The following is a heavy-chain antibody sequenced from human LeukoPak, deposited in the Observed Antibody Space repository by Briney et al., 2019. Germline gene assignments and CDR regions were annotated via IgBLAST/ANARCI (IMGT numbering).Heavy chain of an antibody. Sequence: PGGSLRLSCGASGFSFVNFAVSWVRQAPGQGLEWLCAVSGDNSRTYYADSVKGRFTVSRDNSNNTLYLQMHSLRADDTAIYYCARGPAPRLGCYFDFWGQGTLVTVSS. CDR3: ARGPAPRLGCYFDF. V-gene: IGHV3-23*01. CDR2: VSGDNSRT. D-gene: IGHD6-6*01. J-gene: IGHJ4*02. CDR1: GFSFVNFA.